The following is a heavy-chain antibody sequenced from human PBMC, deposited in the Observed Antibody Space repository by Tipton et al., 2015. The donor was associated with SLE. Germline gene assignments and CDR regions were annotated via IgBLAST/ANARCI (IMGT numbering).Heavy chain of an antibody. Sequence: LRLSCTVSGGSISSHYWSWIRQPPGKGLEWIGYLYYNGSTNYNPSLKSRVTISVDTSKNQFSLKLSSVTAADTAVYYCAREGGIAEPYYFDYWGQGTLVTVSS. CDR2: LYYNGST. CDR3: AREGGIAEPYYFDY. V-gene: IGHV4-59*11. CDR1: GGSISSHY. D-gene: IGHD6-13*01. J-gene: IGHJ4*02.